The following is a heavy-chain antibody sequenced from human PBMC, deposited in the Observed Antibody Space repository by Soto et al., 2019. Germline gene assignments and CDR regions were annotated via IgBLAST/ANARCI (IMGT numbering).Heavy chain of an antibody. D-gene: IGHD5-12*01. CDR3: ARDPGDGYNLDY. V-gene: IGHV3-33*01. CDR1: GFTFSSYG. CDR2: IWYDGSNK. J-gene: IGHJ4*02. Sequence: PGGSLRLSCAASGFTFSSYGMHWVRQAPGKGLEWVAVIWYDGSNKYYADSVKGRFTISRDNSKNTLYLQMNSLRAEDTAVYYCARDPGDGYNLDYWGQGTLVTVSS.